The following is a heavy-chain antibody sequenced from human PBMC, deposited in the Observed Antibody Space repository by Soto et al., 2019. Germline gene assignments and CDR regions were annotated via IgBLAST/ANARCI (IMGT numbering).Heavy chain of an antibody. CDR2: IYYSGRT. CDR3: ASVIGGDSEYYFDY. CDR1: GVSISTGGYY. D-gene: IGHD2-21*02. Sequence: LSLTCTVSGVSISTGGYYWSWIRQHPGKGLEWIGNIYYSGRTYYNPSLKSRVILSVDTSKNHFSLNLRSLTAADSAMYHCASVIGGDSEYYFDYWGQGALVTVSS. J-gene: IGHJ4*02. V-gene: IGHV4-31*03.